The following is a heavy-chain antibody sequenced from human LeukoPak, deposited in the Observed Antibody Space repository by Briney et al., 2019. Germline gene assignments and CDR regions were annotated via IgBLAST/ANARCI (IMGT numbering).Heavy chain of an antibody. CDR1: GFTFSFYS. CDR3: AREFGGSASGAGY. J-gene: IGHJ4*02. CDR2: MSVSSGLI. Sequence: GGSLRLSCAASGFTFSFYSMNWVRQAPGKGLEWVSSMSVSSGLIYYADSMKGRFTVSRDNAKNSLYLQMYSLSAEDTAVYYCAREFGGSASGAGYWGQGTLVTVSS. D-gene: IGHD3-10*01. V-gene: IGHV3-21*01.